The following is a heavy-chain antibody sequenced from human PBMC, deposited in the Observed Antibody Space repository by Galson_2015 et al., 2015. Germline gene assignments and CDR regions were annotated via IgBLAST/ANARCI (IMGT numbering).Heavy chain of an antibody. J-gene: IGHJ6*02. CDR1: GFTFSNAW. V-gene: IGHV3-15*01. D-gene: IGHD3-9*01. Sequence: SLRLSCAASGFTFSNAWMSWVRQAPGKGLEWVGRIKSKTDGGTTEYAAPVRGRFTISRDDSKNTLYLQMNSLKTEDTAVYYCTTTPGLWYDILTGPGMGYYYYGMDVWGQGTTVTVSS. CDR3: TTTPGLWYDILTGPGMGYYYYGMDV. CDR2: IKSKTDGGTT.